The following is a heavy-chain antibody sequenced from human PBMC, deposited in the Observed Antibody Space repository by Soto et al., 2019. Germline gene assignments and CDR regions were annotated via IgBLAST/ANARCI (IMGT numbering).Heavy chain of an antibody. J-gene: IGHJ3*02. Sequence: GGSLRLSCAASGFTFSSYAMHWVRQAPGKGLEWVAVISYDGSNKYYADSVKGRFTISRDNSKNTLYLQMNSLRAEDTAVYYCARVRYYDTLTGYYNAFDIWGQGTMVTVSS. CDR1: GFTFSSYA. CDR3: ARVRYYDTLTGYYNAFDI. CDR2: ISYDGSNK. V-gene: IGHV3-30-3*01. D-gene: IGHD3-9*01.